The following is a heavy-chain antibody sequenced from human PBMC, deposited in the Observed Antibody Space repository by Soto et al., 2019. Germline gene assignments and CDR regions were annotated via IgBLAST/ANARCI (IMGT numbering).Heavy chain of an antibody. V-gene: IGHV1-69*06. CDR3: ARWGGLSCSGAVCFKKPFDY. CDR1: GGTFNNYA. J-gene: IGHJ4*02. CDR2: IIPISGTT. Sequence: AAVKVSCKPSGGTFNNYAINWVRQAPGQGLEWMGAIIPISGTTKYAQKFQGRVTITADKSTSTVYMDLSSLRSEDTAVYYCARWGGLSCSGAVCFKKPFDYWGQGTMVTVYS. D-gene: IGHD2-8*02.